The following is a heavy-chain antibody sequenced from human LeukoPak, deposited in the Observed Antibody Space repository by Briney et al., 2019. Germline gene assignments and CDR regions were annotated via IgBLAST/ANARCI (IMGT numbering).Heavy chain of an antibody. CDR3: ARGKRYYYDSSGYYGYFDY. CDR1: GFTFSNYA. CDR2: VSGSGGTT. J-gene: IGHJ4*02. V-gene: IGHV3-23*01. D-gene: IGHD3-22*01. Sequence: GGSLRLSCAASGFTFSNYAMTWVRQAPGKGLEWVSAVSGSGGTTYYADSVKGRFTISRDNSKNTLYLQMNSLRAEDTAVYYCARGKRYYYDSSGYYGYFDYWGQGTLVTVSS.